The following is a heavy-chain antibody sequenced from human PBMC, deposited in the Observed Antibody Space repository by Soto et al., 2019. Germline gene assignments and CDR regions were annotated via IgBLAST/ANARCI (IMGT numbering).Heavy chain of an antibody. CDR1: GGSFSGYY. D-gene: IGHD1-7*01. CDR3: AIPGKYNWNYGGGWFDP. V-gene: IGHV4-34*01. CDR2: INHSGST. J-gene: IGHJ5*02. Sequence: SETLSLTCAVYGGSFSGYYWSWIRQPPGKGLEWIGEINHSGSTNYNPSLKSRVTISVDTTKNQFSLKLSSVTAADTAVYYCAIPGKYNWNYGGGWFDPWGQGTLVTVSS.